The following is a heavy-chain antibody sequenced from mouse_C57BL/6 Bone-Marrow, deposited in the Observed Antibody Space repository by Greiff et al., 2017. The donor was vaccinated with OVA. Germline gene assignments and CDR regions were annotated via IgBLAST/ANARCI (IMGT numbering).Heavy chain of an antibody. D-gene: IGHD1-1*01. V-gene: IGHV1-18*01. CDR3: ARGGDYCGSSPWYFDV. CDR1: GYTFTDYN. J-gene: IGHJ1*03. Sequence: EVQLQQSGPELVKPGASVKIPCKASGYTFTDYNMDWVKQSHGKSLEWIGDINPNNGGTIYNQKFKGKATLTVDKSSSTAYMELRSLTSEDTAVYYCARGGDYCGSSPWYFDVWGTGTTVTVSS. CDR2: INPNNGGT.